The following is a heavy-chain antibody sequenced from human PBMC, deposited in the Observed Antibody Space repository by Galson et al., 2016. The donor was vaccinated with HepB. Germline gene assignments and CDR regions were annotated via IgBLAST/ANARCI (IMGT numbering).Heavy chain of an antibody. Sequence: SVKVSCRASGYKFTTYYMNWVRQAPGQGLEWMGTINPSGGKTMYAQEFQGRVHMTRDTSTSTFYMELSSLTSDDTAVYYCASDLGYDNTGHYRSNYYQKFGLDGWGQGSAVTVSS. D-gene: IGHD3-22*01. CDR2: INPSGGKT. V-gene: IGHV1-46*01. CDR1: GYKFTTYY. CDR3: ASDLGYDNTGHYRSNYYQKFGLDG. J-gene: IGHJ6*02.